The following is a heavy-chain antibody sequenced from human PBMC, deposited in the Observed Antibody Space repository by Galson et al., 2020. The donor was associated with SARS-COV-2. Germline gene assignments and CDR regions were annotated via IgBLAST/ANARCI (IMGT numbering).Heavy chain of an antibody. CDR1: GFTFSSYG. Sequence: GESLKISCAASGFTFSSYGMHWVRQAPGKGLEWVAVISYDGSNKYYADSVKGRFTISRDNSKNTLYLQMNSLRAEDTAVYYCAKSRVPGYSGYVYYYYYMDVWGKGTTVTVSS. J-gene: IGHJ6*03. CDR2: ISYDGSNK. D-gene: IGHD5-12*01. CDR3: AKSRVPGYSGYVYYYYYMDV. V-gene: IGHV3-30*18.